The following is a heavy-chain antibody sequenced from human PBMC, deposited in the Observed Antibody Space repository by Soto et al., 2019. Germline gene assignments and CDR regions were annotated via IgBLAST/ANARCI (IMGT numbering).Heavy chain of an antibody. CDR1: GGTFSSYT. V-gene: IGHV1-69*02. Sequence: SVKVSCKASGGTFSSYTISWVRQAPGQGLEWMGRIIPILGIANYAQKFQGRVTITADKSTSTAYMEPSSLRSEDTAVYYCARGRGYVAGFDYWGQGTLVTVSS. CDR3: ARGRGYVAGFDY. J-gene: IGHJ4*02. D-gene: IGHD5-12*01. CDR2: IIPILGIA.